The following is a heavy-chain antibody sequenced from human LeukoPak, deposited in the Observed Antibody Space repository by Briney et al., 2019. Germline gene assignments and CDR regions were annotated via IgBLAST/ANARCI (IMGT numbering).Heavy chain of an antibody. D-gene: IGHD6-19*01. Sequence: PGGSLRLSCAASGFTVSSNYMGWVRQAPGKGLEWVSISYSGSSAYYADSVKGRFTISRDNSKNTLYLQMSSLTAEDTAVYYCAIRGTTGWYQGGFDYWGQGTLVTVSS. CDR3: AIRGTTGWYQGGFDY. V-gene: IGHV3-66*01. CDR2: SYSGSSA. J-gene: IGHJ4*02. CDR1: GFTVSSNY.